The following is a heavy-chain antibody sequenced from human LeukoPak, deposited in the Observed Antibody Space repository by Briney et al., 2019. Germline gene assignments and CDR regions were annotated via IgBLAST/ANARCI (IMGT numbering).Heavy chain of an antibody. CDR2: ISDRAST. Sequence: PGGSLRLSCAASGFTFSTYAMSWVRQAPGKGLEWVSTISDRASTYYADSVKGRFTISRDNSKNTLYLQMNSLRAEDTAVYYCAKIPNLRYCSSTSCLYYFDYWGQGTLVTVSS. CDR1: GFTFSTYA. D-gene: IGHD2-2*01. CDR3: AKIPNLRYCSSTSCLYYFDY. V-gene: IGHV3-23*01. J-gene: IGHJ4*02.